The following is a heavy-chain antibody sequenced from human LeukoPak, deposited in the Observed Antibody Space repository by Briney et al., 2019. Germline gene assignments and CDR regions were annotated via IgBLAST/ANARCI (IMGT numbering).Heavy chain of an antibody. D-gene: IGHD4-23*01. V-gene: IGHV3-15*01. CDR3: ATGSGDTVVIDY. CDR1: GFIFSNAW. CDR2: VKSKTDGGTT. Sequence: GGSLRLSCAASGFIFSNAWMSWVRQAPGKGLEWVGRVKSKTDGGTTDYAALVKGRFTISRDDSKNTLYLQMNGLKTDDTAVYYCATGSGDTVVIDYWGQGTLVTVSS. J-gene: IGHJ4*02.